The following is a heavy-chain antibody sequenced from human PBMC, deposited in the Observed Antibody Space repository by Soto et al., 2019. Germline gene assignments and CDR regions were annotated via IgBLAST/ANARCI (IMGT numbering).Heavy chain of an antibody. Sequence: ASVKVSCKASGYTFTSYYMHWVRQATGQGLEWMGWMNPNSGNTGYAQKFQGRVTMTRNTSISTAYMELSSLRSEDTAVYYCAARGSRDYYMEVWGKGTTVTVSS. V-gene: IGHV1-8*02. CDR1: GYTFTSYY. J-gene: IGHJ6*03. CDR3: AARGSRDYYMEV. CDR2: MNPNSGNT. D-gene: IGHD3-16*01.